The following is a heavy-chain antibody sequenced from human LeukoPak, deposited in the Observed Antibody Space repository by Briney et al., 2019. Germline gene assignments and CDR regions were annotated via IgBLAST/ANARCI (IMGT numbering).Heavy chain of an antibody. CDR3: SSFGDSTSLFDY. D-gene: IGHD3-22*01. CDR1: GFTFSDSA. V-gene: IGHV3-73*01. CDR2: IRSKANSYAT. J-gene: IGHJ4*02. Sequence: GSLTLSCVASGFTFSDSAIHWVRQASGKGLEWVGRIRSKANSYATAYVASVKGRFTISRDDSKNTAYLQMNSLQTEDTAVYYCSSFGDSTSLFDYWGQGTLVTVSS.